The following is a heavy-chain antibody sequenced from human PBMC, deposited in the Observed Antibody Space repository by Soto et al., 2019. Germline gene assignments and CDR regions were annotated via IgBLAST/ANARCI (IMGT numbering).Heavy chain of an antibody. V-gene: IGHV4-30-2*01. CDR2: IYHSGST. CDR3: ARFGGCLDV. CDR1: GGSISSGGYS. D-gene: IGHD3-10*01. Sequence: SETLYLTCAVSGGSISSGGYSWSWIRQPPGKDLEWIGYIYHSGSTYYNPSLKSRYTISVDSSKNQFSLKQSSVTPAYAAGDYCARFGGCLDVWSQGTTVTVSS. J-gene: IGHJ6*02.